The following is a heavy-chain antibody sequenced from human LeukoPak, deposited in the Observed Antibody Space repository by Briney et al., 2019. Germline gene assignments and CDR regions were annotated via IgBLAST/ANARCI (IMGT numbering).Heavy chain of an antibody. J-gene: IGHJ3*02. D-gene: IGHD2-21*02. V-gene: IGHV1-18*01. CDR1: GYTFTSYG. CDR2: ISAYNGNT. CDR3: ARVRAYCGGDCPIADAFDI. Sequence: GASVKVSCKASGYTFTSYGISWVRQAPGQGVEWMGWISAYNGNTNYAQKLQGRVTMTTDTSTSTAYMELRSLRSDDTAVYYCARVRAYCGGDCPIADAFDIWGQGTMVTVSS.